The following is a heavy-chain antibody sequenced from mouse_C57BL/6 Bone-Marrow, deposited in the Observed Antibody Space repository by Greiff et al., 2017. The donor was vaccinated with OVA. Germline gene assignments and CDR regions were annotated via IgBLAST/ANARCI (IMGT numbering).Heavy chain of an antibody. D-gene: IGHD2-4*01. CDR1: GYTFTEYT. V-gene: IGHV1-62-2*01. CDR2: FYPGSGSI. Sequence: QVQLQQSGAELVKPGASVKLSCKASGYTFTEYTIHWVKQRSGQGLEWIGWFYPGSGSIKYNEKFKDKATLTADKSSSTVYMELSILTSEDSAVYFCARHEVPILYDYDAWFAYWGQGTLVTVSA. CDR3: ARHEVPILYDYDAWFAY. J-gene: IGHJ3*01.